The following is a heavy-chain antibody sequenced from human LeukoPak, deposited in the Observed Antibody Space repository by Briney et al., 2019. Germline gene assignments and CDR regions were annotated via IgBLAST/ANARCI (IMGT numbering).Heavy chain of an antibody. CDR1: GGSISSGSYY. CDR3: ARRVGAAGTWWFDP. V-gene: IGHV4-61*02. CDR2: IYTSGST. Sequence: PSETLSLTCTVSGGSISSGSYYWSWIRQPAGKGLEWIGRIYTSGSTNYNPSLKSRVAISVDTSKNQFSLKLSSVTAADTAVYYCARRVGAAGTWWFDPWGQGTLVTVSS. J-gene: IGHJ5*02. D-gene: IGHD6-13*01.